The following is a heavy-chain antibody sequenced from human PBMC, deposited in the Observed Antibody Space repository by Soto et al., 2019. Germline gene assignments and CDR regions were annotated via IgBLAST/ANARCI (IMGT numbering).Heavy chain of an antibody. CDR3: ARVPTGTTGMYYFDS. CDR1: GDSIRSTSLY. J-gene: IGHJ4*02. Sequence: LSLTCSVSGDSIRSTSLYWSWIRQHPGKGLEWIGLFYYSGTTDYNPSLKSRVTITADTPKNQIAQKLSSVTAAETAGDYYARVPTGTTGMYYFDSWGQGTLVTVSS. V-gene: IGHV4-31*03. CDR2: FYYSGTT. D-gene: IGHD1-1*01.